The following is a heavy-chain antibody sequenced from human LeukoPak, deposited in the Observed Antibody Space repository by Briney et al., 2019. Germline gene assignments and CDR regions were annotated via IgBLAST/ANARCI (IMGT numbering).Heavy chain of an antibody. D-gene: IGHD2-2*01. Sequence: PGKSLRLSCAASGFTFNNYGMHWVRQAPGKGLERVAVISYDGRNKHYPDSVKGRFTISRDISTDTLWLQMDSLRTEDTAVYYCAKGPLRGTAAAIDYWGQGTLVTVSS. CDR2: ISYDGRNK. V-gene: IGHV3-30*18. J-gene: IGHJ4*02. CDR1: GFTFNNYG. CDR3: AKGPLRGTAAAIDY.